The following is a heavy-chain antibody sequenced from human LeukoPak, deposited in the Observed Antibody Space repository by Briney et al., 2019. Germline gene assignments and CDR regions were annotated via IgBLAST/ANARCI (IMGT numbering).Heavy chain of an antibody. CDR2: IGTAGDT. CDR1: GFTFSSYD. J-gene: IGHJ4*02. Sequence: GGSLRLSCAASGFTFSSYDMHWVRQAAGKGLEWVSAIGTAGDTYYPGSVKGRFTISRDNSKNTLYLQMNSLRAEDTAVYYCAKVRAGYYYDSSIDYWGQGTLVTVSS. CDR3: AKVRAGYYYDSSIDY. D-gene: IGHD3-22*01. V-gene: IGHV3-13*01.